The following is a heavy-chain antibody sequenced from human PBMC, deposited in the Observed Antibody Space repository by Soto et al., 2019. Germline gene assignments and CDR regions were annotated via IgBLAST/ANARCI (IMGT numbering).Heavy chain of an antibody. D-gene: IGHD6-13*01. CDR2: ITTNGHT. V-gene: IGHV3-23*01. CDR1: GFTFSNCV. J-gene: IGHJ4*02. CDR3: AKGLLDGRWYAAD. Sequence: GGSLRLSCETSGFTFSNCVMTWLRQPPGKRLEWVSVITTNGHTDYADSVKGRFTISRDNSKNTVYLQMNSLRAEDTAVYYCAKGLLDGRWYAADWGQGTLVSVSS.